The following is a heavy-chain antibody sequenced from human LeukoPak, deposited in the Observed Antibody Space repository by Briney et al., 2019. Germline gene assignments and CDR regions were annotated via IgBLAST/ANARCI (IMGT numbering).Heavy chain of an antibody. CDR2: ISGSGGNT. V-gene: IGHV3-23*01. D-gene: IGHD3-10*01. J-gene: IGHJ4*02. CDR1: GFTFSNYA. Sequence: GGSLRLSCAASGFTFSNYAMSWVRQAPGKGLEWVSAISGSGGNTYYADSVKGRFTISRDNSKNTLFLQMNSLRAEDTAVYYCAKDHSPGSPHYFDYWGQGTLVTVSS. CDR3: AKDHSPGSPHYFDY.